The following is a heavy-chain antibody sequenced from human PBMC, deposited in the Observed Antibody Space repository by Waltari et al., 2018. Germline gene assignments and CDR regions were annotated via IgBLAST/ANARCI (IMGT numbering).Heavy chain of an antibody. CDR2: SIPIFGTA. V-gene: IGHV1-69*05. Sequence: QVQLVQSGAEVKKPGSSVELSCTASGGPVSSYASSWVRRSPAQGLEWMGGSIPIFGTANYAQKFQGRVTITPDESTSTAYMELSSLRSEDTAVYYCAREEIYCSGGSCYSPVYWGQGTLVTVSS. D-gene: IGHD2-15*01. CDR1: GGPVSSYA. CDR3: AREEIYCSGGSCYSPVY. J-gene: IGHJ4*02.